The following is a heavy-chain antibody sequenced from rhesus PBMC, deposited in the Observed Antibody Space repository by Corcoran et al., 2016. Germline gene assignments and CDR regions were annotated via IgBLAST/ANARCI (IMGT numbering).Heavy chain of an antibody. Sequence: QVQLRESGPGVVKPSETLSLTCAVSGGSISDSYRWSWIRQPPGKGLEWIGYIYGSRTSTNYNPSLKSRVTISKDTSKNQFSLKLSSVTAADTAVYYCARNSYGAAGHWGQGVLVTVSS. J-gene: IGHJ4*01. CDR1: GGSISDSYR. CDR2: IYGSRTST. D-gene: IGHD6S26*01. V-gene: IGHV4S10*01. CDR3: ARNSYGAAGH.